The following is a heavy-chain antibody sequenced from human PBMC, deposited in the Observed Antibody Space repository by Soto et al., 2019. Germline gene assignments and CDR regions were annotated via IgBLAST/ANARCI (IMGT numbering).Heavy chain of an antibody. V-gene: IGHV3-30*18. CDR3: AKDDNSSSSQNYYYYGMDV. Sequence: GGSLRLSCAASGFTFSSYGMHWVRQAPGKGLEWVAIISYDGSNKYYADSVKGRFTISRDNSKNTLYLQMNSLRAEDTAVYYCAKDDNSSSSQNYYYYGMDVWGQGPTVTVSS. CDR2: ISYDGSNK. CDR1: GFTFSSYG. D-gene: IGHD6-13*01. J-gene: IGHJ6*02.